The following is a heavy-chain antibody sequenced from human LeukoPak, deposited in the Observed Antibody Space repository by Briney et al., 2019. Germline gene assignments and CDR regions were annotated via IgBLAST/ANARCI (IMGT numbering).Heavy chain of an antibody. D-gene: IGHD6-13*01. J-gene: IGHJ4*02. CDR1: GNTFTSYY. CDR2: INPSGGGT. V-gene: IGHV1-46*01. CDR3: ASGAAAGTFSIGY. Sequence: GASVKVSCKASGNTFTSYYMHWVRQAPGQGLEWMGIINPSGGGTSYSQKFQGRVTMTTDTSTRTLYMELSSLRSEDTAVYYCASGAAAGTFSIGYWGQGTLLTVSS.